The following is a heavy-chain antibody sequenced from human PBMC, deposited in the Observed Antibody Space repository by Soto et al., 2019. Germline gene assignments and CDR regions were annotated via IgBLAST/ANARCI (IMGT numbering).Heavy chain of an antibody. Sequence: ASVKVSCKASGYTFTGYDMHWVRQAPGQGLEGMGWINPSNGNTNYSQKFQGRVTMTRDTSMSTAYMELSSLRSEDTAAYYCARNWNDDDYYYYGMDVWGQGTTVTVSS. CDR1: GYTFTGYD. D-gene: IGHD1-1*01. V-gene: IGHV1-2*02. J-gene: IGHJ6*02. CDR3: ARNWNDDDYYYYGMDV. CDR2: INPSNGNT.